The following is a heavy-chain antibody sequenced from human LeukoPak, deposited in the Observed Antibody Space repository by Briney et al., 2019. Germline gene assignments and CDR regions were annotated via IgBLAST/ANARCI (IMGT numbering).Heavy chain of an antibody. CDR2: IIPIFGTA. J-gene: IGHJ5*02. Sequence: GASVKVSCKASGGTFSSYAISWVRQAPGQGLEWMGGIIPIFGTANYAQKFQGRVTITADESTSTAYMELSSLRSEDTAVYYCATVPVGATSNPWGQGTLVTVSS. CDR1: GGTFSSYA. CDR3: ATVPVGATSNP. V-gene: IGHV1-69*13. D-gene: IGHD1-26*01.